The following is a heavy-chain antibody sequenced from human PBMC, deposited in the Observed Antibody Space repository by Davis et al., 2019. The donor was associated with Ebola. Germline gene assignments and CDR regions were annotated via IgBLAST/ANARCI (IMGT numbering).Heavy chain of an antibody. CDR1: GFTISSHS. V-gene: IGHV3-21*01. D-gene: IGHD3-9*01. CDR2: IGSTTNFI. Sequence: GESLKISCAASGFTISSHSMNWVRQAPGKGLECVSSIGSTTNFIYYADSVKGRFTISRDNAKNSLYLQMNSLRAEDTAVYYCVAINYDIFTGYYQDYWAQGTLVTVS. J-gene: IGHJ4*02. CDR3: VAINYDIFTGYYQDY.